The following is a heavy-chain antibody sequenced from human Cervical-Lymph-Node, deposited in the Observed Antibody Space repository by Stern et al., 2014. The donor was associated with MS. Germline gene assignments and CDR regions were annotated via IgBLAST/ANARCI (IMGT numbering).Heavy chain of an antibody. D-gene: IGHD4-17*01. Sequence: VQLVQSGGGVVQPGRSLRLSCAASGFTFSYHAMHWVRQAPGKGLEWVALLSHDGNDKNDADSVKVRFHIARDNSKNTQYLQMNSLRVGDTAVYYCSRGGAVTTSDYYLDYWGQGILVTVSS. V-gene: IGHV3-30*01. J-gene: IGHJ4*02. CDR1: GFTFSYHA. CDR3: SRGGAVTTSDYYLDY. CDR2: LSHDGNDK.